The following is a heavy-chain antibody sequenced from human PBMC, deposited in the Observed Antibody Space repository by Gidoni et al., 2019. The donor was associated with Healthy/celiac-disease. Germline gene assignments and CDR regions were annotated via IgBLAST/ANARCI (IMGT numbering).Heavy chain of an antibody. CDR3: ARGARYCSSTSCYSWFDP. V-gene: IGHV4-59*01. J-gene: IGHJ5*02. CDR1: GGSISRYY. Sequence: QVQLQESGPGLVKPSETLSLTCTVSGGSISRYYWSWIRQPPGKGLEWIGYIYYSGSTNYNPSLKSRVTISVDTSKNQFSLKLSSVTAADTAVYYCARGARYCSSTSCYSWFDPWGQGTLVTVSS. CDR2: IYYSGST. D-gene: IGHD2-2*02.